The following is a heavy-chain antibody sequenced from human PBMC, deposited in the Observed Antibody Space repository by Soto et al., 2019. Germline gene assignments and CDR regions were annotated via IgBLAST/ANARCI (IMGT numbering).Heavy chain of an antibody. CDR1: GGSFSGYY. CDR3: ARGIALCGRGWCGYYYYGMDV. Sequence: SETLSLTCAVYGGSFSGYYWSWIRQPPGKGLEWIGEINHSGSTNYNPSLKSRVTISVDTSKNQFSLKLSSVTAADTAVYYCARGIALCGRGWCGYYYYGMDVWGQGTTVPVSS. CDR2: INHSGST. D-gene: IGHD6-19*01. J-gene: IGHJ6*02. V-gene: IGHV4-34*01.